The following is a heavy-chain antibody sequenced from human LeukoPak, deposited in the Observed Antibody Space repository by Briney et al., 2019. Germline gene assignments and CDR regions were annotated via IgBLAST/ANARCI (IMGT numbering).Heavy chain of an antibody. J-gene: IGHJ4*02. D-gene: IGHD3-22*01. CDR3: ARDNYYDSSGYYYPPWAGDY. CDR1: GYTFTGYY. V-gene: IGHV1-2*02. Sequence: ASVKVSCNASGYTFTGYYMHWVRQAPGQGLEWMGWINPNSGGTNYAQKFQGRVTMTRDTSISTAYMELSRLRSDDTAVYYCARDNYYDSSGYYYPPWAGDYWGQGTLVTVSS. CDR2: INPNSGGT.